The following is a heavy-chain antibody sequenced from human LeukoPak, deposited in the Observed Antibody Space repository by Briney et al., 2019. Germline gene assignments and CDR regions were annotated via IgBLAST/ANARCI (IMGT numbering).Heavy chain of an antibody. J-gene: IGHJ5*02. V-gene: IGHV3-23*01. Sequence: GGALVLSCAASGFPLSSYAMSRGRPAPGEGLEWVSAISGSGGTTYYADSVKGRFTISRDNSKSTLYVQMNSLRAEDTAVYYCAIVVAARQGTIDPWGQGTLVTISS. CDR1: GFPLSSYA. CDR3: AIVVAARQGTIDP. D-gene: IGHD6-6*01. CDR2: ISGSGGTT.